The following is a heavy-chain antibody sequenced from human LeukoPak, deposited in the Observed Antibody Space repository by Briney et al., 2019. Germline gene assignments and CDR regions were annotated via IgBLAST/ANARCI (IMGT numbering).Heavy chain of an antibody. CDR1: GYTFTSYD. D-gene: IGHD3-22*01. Sequence: ASVKVSCKASGYTFTSYDINWVRQATGQGLEWMGWMNPNSGNTGYAQKFQGRVTMTRNTSISTAYMELSSLRSDDTAVYYCARDPGSGHYYDSSGAPDYWGQGTLVTVSS. CDR2: MNPNSGNT. CDR3: ARDPGSGHYYDSSGAPDY. J-gene: IGHJ4*02. V-gene: IGHV1-8*01.